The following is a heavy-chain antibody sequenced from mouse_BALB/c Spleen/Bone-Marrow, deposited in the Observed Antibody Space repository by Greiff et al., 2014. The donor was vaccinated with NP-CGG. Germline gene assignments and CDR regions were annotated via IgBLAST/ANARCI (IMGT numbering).Heavy chain of an antibody. CDR2: INPNNGDT. V-gene: IGHV1-18*01. CDR3: ARSDYGYYYYAMDY. Sequence: VHVKQSGPELVKPGASVKMPCKASGYTFTDYYMKWVKQSHGKSLEWIGDINPNNGDTFYNQKFKGKATLTVDKSSSTAYMQLDSLTSEDSALYYCARSDYGYYYYAMDYWGQGTSVTVSS. CDR1: GYTFTDYY. D-gene: IGHD2-1*01. J-gene: IGHJ4*01.